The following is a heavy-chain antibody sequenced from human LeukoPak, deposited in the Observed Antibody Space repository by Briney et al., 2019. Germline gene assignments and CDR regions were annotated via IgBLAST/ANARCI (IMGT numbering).Heavy chain of an antibody. CDR2: ISSSSSTI. CDR1: GFTFSSYS. V-gene: IGHV3-48*04. D-gene: IGHD3-22*01. Sequence: GGSLRLSCAASGFTFSSYSMNWVRQAPGKGLEWVSYISSSSSTIYYADSVKGRFTISRDNAKNSLYLQMNSLRAEDTAVYYCARLRGRWDSSGYHTDYWGQGTLVTVSS. CDR3: ARLRGRWDSSGYHTDY. J-gene: IGHJ4*02.